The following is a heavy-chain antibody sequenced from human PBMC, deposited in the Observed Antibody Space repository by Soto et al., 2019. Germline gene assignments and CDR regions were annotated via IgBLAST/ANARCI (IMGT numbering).Heavy chain of an antibody. V-gene: IGHV4-31*03. CDR2: IYYSGST. J-gene: IGHJ4*02. D-gene: IGHD4-17*01. CDR1: GGSISTGGYY. Sequence: QVQLQESGPGLVKPSQTLSLTCTVSGGSISTGGYYWTWIRQHPGKGLEWIGYIYYSGSTSYNPSLKRRVTISVDTSKNQFSLKLSSVTAADTAVYYCARGLSVTIFDNWGQGTLVTVSS. CDR3: ARGLSVTIFDN.